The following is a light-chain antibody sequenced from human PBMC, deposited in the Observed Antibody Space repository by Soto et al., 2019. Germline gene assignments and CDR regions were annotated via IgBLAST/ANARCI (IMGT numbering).Light chain of an antibody. CDR1: SSDIGAYIY. CDR3: CSYAGVSRFYV. Sequence: QSVLTQPPSASGSPGQSVTISCTGTSSDIGAYIYVSWYQQHPGKAPKLMISEVSRRPSGVPERFPDSKSGNTASLTISGLQAEDEADYYCCSYAGVSRFYVFGTGTKVTVL. V-gene: IGLV2-8*01. CDR2: EVS. J-gene: IGLJ1*01.